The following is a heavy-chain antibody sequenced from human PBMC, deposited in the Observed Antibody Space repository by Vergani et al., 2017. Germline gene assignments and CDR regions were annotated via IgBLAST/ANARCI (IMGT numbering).Heavy chain of an antibody. J-gene: IGHJ4*02. CDR2: IYYSGST. V-gene: IGHV4-61*01. CDR1: GGSVSSGSYY. D-gene: IGHD3-9*01. Sequence: QVQLQESGPGLVKPSETLSLTCTVSGGSVSSGSYYWSWIRQPPGKGLEWIGYIYYSGSTNYNPSLKSRVTISVDTSKNQFSLKLSSVTAADTAVYYCARGPRGLRYFDWLFDYWGQGTLVTVSS. CDR3: ARGPRGLRYFDWLFDY.